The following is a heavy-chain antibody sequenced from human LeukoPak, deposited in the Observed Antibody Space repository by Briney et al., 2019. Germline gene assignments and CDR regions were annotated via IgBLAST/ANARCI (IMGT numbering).Heavy chain of an antibody. CDR1: GYSLSAFY. Sequence: ASVKVSCRASGYSLSAFYIHWVRQAPGQGLEWIGWMNPNSGGTSFAQKFQGRVTLTRDASINTAYMEVNSLRSDDTAVYYCARDEREWLSLILSDDAFDLWGQGTKVTVSS. D-gene: IGHD3-3*01. CDR2: MNPNSGGT. V-gene: IGHV1-2*02. J-gene: IGHJ3*01. CDR3: ARDEREWLSLILSDDAFDL.